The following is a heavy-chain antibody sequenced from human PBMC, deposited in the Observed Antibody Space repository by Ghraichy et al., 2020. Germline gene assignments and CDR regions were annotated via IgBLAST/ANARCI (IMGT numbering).Heavy chain of an antibody. J-gene: IGHJ4*02. V-gene: IGHV3-23*01. CDR1: GFTFSSFA. Sequence: GGSLRLSCASSGFTFSSFAMSWVRQAPGKGLEWVSGIGGSGDTTHYPDSLKGRFIISKDNSKSTLYLQLNSLRAEDSAVYYCAKVDRGRSGLQWFFDYWGQGTLVTVSS. CDR2: IGGSGDTT. CDR3: AKVDRGRSGLQWFFDY. D-gene: IGHD3-10*01.